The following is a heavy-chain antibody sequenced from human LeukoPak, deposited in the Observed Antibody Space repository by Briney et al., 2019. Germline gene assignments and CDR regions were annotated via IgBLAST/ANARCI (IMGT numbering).Heavy chain of an antibody. Sequence: GGSLRLSCAASGFTFSSYGMHWVRQAPGKGLEWVALISYDGSNKYYADSVKGRFTISRDNSKNTLYLQMNSLRAEDTAVYYCARVEASGYDYGAFDYWGQGTLVTVSS. V-gene: IGHV3-30*03. CDR1: GFTFSSYG. CDR2: ISYDGSNK. D-gene: IGHD5-12*01. CDR3: ARVEASGYDYGAFDY. J-gene: IGHJ4*02.